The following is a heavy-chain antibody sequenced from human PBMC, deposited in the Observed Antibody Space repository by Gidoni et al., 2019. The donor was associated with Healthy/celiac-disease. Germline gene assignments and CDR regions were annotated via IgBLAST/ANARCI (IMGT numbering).Heavy chain of an antibody. CDR3: ARVNIGNDVDEPFDY. V-gene: IGHV1-69*02. D-gene: IGHD1-1*01. J-gene: IGHJ4*02. CDR2: IIPILGIA. CDR1: GGTFSSYT. Sequence: QVQLVQSGAEVKKPGSSVKVSCKASGGTFSSYTISWVRQAPGQGLEWMGRIIPILGIANYAQKFQGRVTITADKSTSTAYMELSSLRSEDTAVYYCARVNIGNDVDEPFDYWGQGTLVTVSS.